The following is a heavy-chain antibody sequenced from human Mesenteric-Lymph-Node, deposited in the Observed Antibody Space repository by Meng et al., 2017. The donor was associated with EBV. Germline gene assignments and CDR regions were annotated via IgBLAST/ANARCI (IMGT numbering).Heavy chain of an antibody. CDR2: IYRSAGSS. CDR3: ARSDTSHYFDS. Sequence: QLQCHGPVLSQPRRTRPLSCAVSGCYISSSSSTGGWIRQPPGKGLDCIGQIYRSAGSSNYNPSLRGRVTISIDRLQNQVFLHLRSVTDADTAVYYCARSDTSHYFDSWGQGALVTVSS. J-gene: IGHJ4*02. V-gene: IGHV4-4*03. CDR1: GCYISSSSS.